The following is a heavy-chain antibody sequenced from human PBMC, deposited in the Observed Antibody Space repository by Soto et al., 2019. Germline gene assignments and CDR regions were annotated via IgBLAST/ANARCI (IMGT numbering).Heavy chain of an antibody. CDR2: IYYSGST. Sequence: SETLSLTCTVSGGSISSYYWSWIRQPPGKGLEWIGYIYYSGSTNYNPSLKSRVTISVDTSKNQFSLKLSSVTAADTAVYYCARDYSSSSVGWFDPWGQGTLVTVSS. CDR3: ARDYSSSSVGWFDP. CDR1: GGSISSYY. D-gene: IGHD6-6*01. V-gene: IGHV4-59*01. J-gene: IGHJ5*02.